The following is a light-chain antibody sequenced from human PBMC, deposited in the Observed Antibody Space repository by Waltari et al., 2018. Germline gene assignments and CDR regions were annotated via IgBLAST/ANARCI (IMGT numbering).Light chain of an antibody. CDR2: GAS. V-gene: IGKV3-20*01. CDR1: QSVSRT. J-gene: IGKJ1*01. Sequence: EIVLTQSPGTLSLSPGDRATLSCRASQSVSRTLAWYQQKPGQAPRRLIYGASTRATGIPERFSGGGSGTDFSLTISRLEPEDFAVYYCQHYVRLPVTFGQGTKVEIK. CDR3: QHYVRLPVT.